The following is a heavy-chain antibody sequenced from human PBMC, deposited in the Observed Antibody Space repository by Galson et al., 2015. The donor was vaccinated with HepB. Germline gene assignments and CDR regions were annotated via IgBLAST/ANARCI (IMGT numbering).Heavy chain of an antibody. D-gene: IGHD3-22*01. J-gene: IGHJ6*02. V-gene: IGHV3-15*07. CDR1: GFSFSHAW. CDR3: TIRDYHENSPYFYFDYYGMDV. CDR2: IKSKIDGGTT. Sequence: SLRLYGAVDSGFSFSHAWMNWVRQAPGKGLEWVGRIKSKIDGGTTEYAAPVQGRFTIPRDDSKNTLYLQMNSLKTEDTAVYYCTIRDYHENSPYFYFDYYGMDVWGQGTTVTVS.